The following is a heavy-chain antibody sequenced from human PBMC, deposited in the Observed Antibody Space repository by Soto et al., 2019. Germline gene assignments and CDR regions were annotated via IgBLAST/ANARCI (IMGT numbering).Heavy chain of an antibody. Sequence: PSETLSLTCTVSGGSISSSSYYWGWIRQPPGKGLEWIGSIYYSGSTYYNPSLKSRVTISVDTSKNQFSLKLSSVTAADTAVYYCARHPRITMIVAGGIDIWGQGTMVTVSS. V-gene: IGHV4-39*01. CDR1: GGSISSSSYY. D-gene: IGHD3-22*01. J-gene: IGHJ3*02. CDR2: IYYSGST. CDR3: ARHPRITMIVAGGIDI.